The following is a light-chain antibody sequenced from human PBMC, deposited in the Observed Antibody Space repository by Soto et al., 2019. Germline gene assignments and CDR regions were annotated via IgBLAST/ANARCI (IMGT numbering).Light chain of an antibody. Sequence: QSVLTQPASVSGSPGQSITISCTGTSSDVGGYNYVSWYQQHPSKAPKLMIYEVNKRPSGVSNRFSGSKSGNTASLTISGLQAEDEADYYCSSYATSSTLHVFGTGTKVTVL. V-gene: IGLV2-14*01. CDR2: EVN. J-gene: IGLJ1*01. CDR1: SSDVGGYNY. CDR3: SSYATSSTLHV.